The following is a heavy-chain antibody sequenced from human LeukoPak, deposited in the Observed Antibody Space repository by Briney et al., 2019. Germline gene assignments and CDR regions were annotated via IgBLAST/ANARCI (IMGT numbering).Heavy chain of an antibody. CDR2: IYYSGST. D-gene: IGHD4-17*01. V-gene: IGHV4-59*08. CDR3: ARMGNPATVTTDY. CDR1: GGSFSSYY. J-gene: IGHJ4*02. Sequence: SETLSLTCTVSGGSFSSYYWSWIRQPPGKGLEWIGYIYYSGSTNYNPSLKSRVTISVDTSKNQFSLKLSSVTAADTAVYYCARMGNPATVTTDYWGQGTLVTVSS.